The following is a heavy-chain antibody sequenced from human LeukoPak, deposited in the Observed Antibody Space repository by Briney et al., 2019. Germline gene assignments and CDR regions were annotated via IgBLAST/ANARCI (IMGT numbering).Heavy chain of an antibody. Sequence: GGSLRLSCAASGFTFNSYSMNWVRQAPGKGLEWVSSISGSNSYIYYADSMKGRFTISRDNAKNSLYLQLNSLRVDDTAVYYCAGCRRSSRYFGYNDYWGQGTLVTVSS. CDR2: ISGSNSYI. CDR3: AGCRRSSRYFGYNDY. J-gene: IGHJ4*02. CDR1: GFTFNSYS. V-gene: IGHV3-21*04. D-gene: IGHD3-9*01.